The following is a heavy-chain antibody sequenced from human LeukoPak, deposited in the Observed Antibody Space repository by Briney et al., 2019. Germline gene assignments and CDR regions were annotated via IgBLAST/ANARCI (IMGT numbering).Heavy chain of an antibody. V-gene: IGHV5-51*01. CDR2: IYPGDSET. J-gene: IGHJ3*02. CDR1: GYSFTSYW. CDR3: ASHSYDTTSSNAYDI. D-gene: IGHD3-9*01. Sequence: GESLKISCKGSGYSFTSYWIGWVRQMPGKGLEWMGIIYPGDSETRYSPSFQGQVTFSVDKSISTAYLQWSTLKASDTAMYYCASHSYDTTSSNAYDIWGQGTMVTVSS.